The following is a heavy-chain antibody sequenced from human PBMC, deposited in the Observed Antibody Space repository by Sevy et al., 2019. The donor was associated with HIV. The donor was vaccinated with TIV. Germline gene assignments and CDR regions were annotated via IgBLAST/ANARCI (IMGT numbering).Heavy chain of an antibody. V-gene: IGHV3-7*01. CDR1: GFTFSSYW. J-gene: IGHJ1*01. Sequence: GGSLRLSCAASGFTFSSYWMSWVRQAPGKGLEWVATIKQDGSEKYYVDSVKGRFTISRDNAKNSLYLQMNSLRAEDTAVYYCARLGYCSSTSCQYFQHWGQGTLVTVSS. CDR3: ARLGYCSSTSCQYFQH. CDR2: IKQDGSEK. D-gene: IGHD2-2*01.